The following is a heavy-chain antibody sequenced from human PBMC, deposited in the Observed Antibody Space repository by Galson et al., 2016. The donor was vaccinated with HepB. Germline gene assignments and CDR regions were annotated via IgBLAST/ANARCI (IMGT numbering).Heavy chain of an antibody. D-gene: IGHD3-3*01. Sequence: CTVSGGFISTGNYYWTWIRQHPEKGLEWIGNIFYSGRTDYNPSLKSRVTISVDTSKNHFSLTLNSVTAADTAVYYCATDLQVRDFWSGYSNSPVVRYLDHWGQGTLVTVSS. CDR2: IFYSGRT. CDR3: ATDLQVRDFWSGYSNSPVVRYLDH. J-gene: IGHJ4*02. V-gene: IGHV4-31*03. CDR1: GGFISTGNYY.